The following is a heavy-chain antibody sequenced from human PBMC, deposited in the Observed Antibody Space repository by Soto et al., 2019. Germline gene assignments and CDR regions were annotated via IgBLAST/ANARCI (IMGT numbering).Heavy chain of an antibody. CDR1: GFSVTSDY. J-gene: IGHJ3*02. Sequence: QLVASGGGLIQPGESLTLSCEASGFSVTSDYMYWVRQAPGKGLEWVSLIYSGGGTHYAAFANGRFIISRDNTRNTLHLQMDTLRAEDTAIYYCARDIACSSSSCQGDNFDIWGRGTMVTVSP. CDR3: ARDIACSSSSCQGDNFDI. D-gene: IGHD2-2*01. V-gene: IGHV3-53*01. CDR2: IYSGGGT.